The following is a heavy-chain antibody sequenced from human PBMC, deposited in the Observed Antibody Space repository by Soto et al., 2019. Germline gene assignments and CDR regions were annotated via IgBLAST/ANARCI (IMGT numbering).Heavy chain of an antibody. CDR1: GYTFTSYG. D-gene: IGHD3-3*01. CDR2: ISAYNGNT. V-gene: IGHV1-18*01. CDR3: ARGTPYYDFWSGYSALDY. Sequence: ASVKVSCKASGYTFTSYGISWVRQAPGQGLEWMGWISAYNGNTNYAQKLQGRVTMTTDTSTSTACMELRSLRSDDTAVYYCARGTPYYDFWSGYSALDYWGQGTLVTVSS. J-gene: IGHJ4*02.